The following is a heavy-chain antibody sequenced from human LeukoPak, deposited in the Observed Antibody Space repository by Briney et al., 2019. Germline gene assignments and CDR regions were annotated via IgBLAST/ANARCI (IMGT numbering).Heavy chain of an antibody. CDR3: ARDLKPSDCSGGSCYSLAFDY. J-gene: IGHJ4*02. Sequence: SVKVSCKASGGTFSSYAISWVRQAPGQGLEWMGRIIPILGIANYAQKFQGRVTITADKSTSTAYMELSSLRSEDTAVYYCARDLKPSDCSGGSCYSLAFDYWGQGTLVTVS. CDR1: GGTFSSYA. CDR2: IIPILGIA. V-gene: IGHV1-69*04. D-gene: IGHD2-15*01.